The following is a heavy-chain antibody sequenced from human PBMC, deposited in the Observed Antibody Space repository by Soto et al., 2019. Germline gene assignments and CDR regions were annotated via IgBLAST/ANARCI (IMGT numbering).Heavy chain of an antibody. D-gene: IGHD3-10*01. J-gene: IGHJ4*02. V-gene: IGHV1-18*01. CDR3: ARDLDGSGSYFTDY. CDR1: GYTFIIYG. CDR2: ISASNGNT. Sequence: ASVKVSCKAPGYTFIIYGINWVRQAPGQGLEWMGWISASNGNTKYAQNLQGRVTMTTDTSTSTAYMELRSLRSDDTAVYYCARDLDGSGSYFTDYWGQGTLVTVSS.